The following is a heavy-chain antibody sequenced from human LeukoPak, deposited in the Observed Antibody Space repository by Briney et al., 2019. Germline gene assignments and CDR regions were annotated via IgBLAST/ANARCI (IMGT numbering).Heavy chain of an antibody. CDR2: INPNSGGT. CDR1: GYTFTGYY. J-gene: IGHJ4*02. D-gene: IGHD3/OR15-3a*01. CDR3: ARGFFDNYFDY. Sequence: ASVKVSCKASGYTFTGYYMHWVRQAPGQGLEWMGWINPNSGGTNYAQKFRGRVTMTRDTSISTAYMELSRLTSDDTAVYFCARGFFDNYFDYWGQGTLVTVSS. V-gene: IGHV1-2*02.